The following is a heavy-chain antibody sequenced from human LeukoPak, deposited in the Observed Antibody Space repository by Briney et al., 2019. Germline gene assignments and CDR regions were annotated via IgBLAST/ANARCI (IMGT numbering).Heavy chain of an antibody. D-gene: IGHD4-23*01. CDR1: GFTFSGAA. J-gene: IGHJ4*02. CDR3: AKDILRWSFDS. CDR2: IGGNGNT. V-gene: IGHV3-23*01. Sequence: GGSLRLSCVASGFTFSGAAMAWVRQAQGQGLEWVSGIGGNGNTHYADSVRSRFTISRDISKSTVSLQRSSLRAEDTAVYYCAKDILRWSFDSWGQGVLVTVSS.